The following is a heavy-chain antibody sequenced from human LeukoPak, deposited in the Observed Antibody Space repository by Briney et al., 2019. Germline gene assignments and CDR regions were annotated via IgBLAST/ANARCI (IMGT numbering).Heavy chain of an antibody. CDR2: IASSGSST. V-gene: IGHV3-11*01. CDR3: ARIRLFFDRGLIRVVVP. J-gene: IGHJ5*02. Sequence: GGSLRLSCAASGFTFSNYYMSWVRQAPGKGLDWVSPIASSGSSTFYADSVKGRFTISRDNAKNSLYLQMNSLRVEDTAVYYCARIRLFFDRGLIRVVVPWGQGSLVSVSS. D-gene: IGHD3-10*01. CDR1: GFTFSNYY.